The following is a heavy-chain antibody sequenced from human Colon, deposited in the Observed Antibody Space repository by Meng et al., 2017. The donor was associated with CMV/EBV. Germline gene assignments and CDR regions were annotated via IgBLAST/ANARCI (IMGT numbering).Heavy chain of an antibody. Sequence: GSLRLSCNVSGASLSNNIYYWSWIRQPPGKGLEWIAYIDSSGSTKYNPSLKSRATISIASSKNQFSLKVNSVTAADTAMFFCARDGRCSRGGGSCLDYWGQGTQVTVSS. CDR2: IDSSGST. CDR1: GASLSNNIYY. D-gene: IGHD2-15*01. V-gene: IGHV4-61*01. J-gene: IGHJ4*02. CDR3: ARDGRCSRGGGSCLDY.